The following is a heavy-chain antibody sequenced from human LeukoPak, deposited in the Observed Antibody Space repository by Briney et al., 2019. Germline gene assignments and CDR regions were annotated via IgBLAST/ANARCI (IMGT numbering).Heavy chain of an antibody. CDR2: ISGSGGST. V-gene: IGHV3-23*01. Sequence: PGGSLRLSCAASGFTFSSYAMSWVRQAPGKGLEWVSAISGSGGSTYYADSVKGRFTISRDNSKNTLYLQMNSLRAEDTAVYYCAKEPPVVPAAMFIDPGDYWGQGTLVTVSS. D-gene: IGHD2-2*01. J-gene: IGHJ4*02. CDR1: GFTFSSYA. CDR3: AKEPPVVPAAMFIDPGDY.